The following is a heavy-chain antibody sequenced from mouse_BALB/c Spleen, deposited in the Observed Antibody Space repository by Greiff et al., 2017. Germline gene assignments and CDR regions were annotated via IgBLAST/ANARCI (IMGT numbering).Heavy chain of an antibody. CDR2: IDPSDSYT. CDR3: ARPLTTVVATNAMDY. J-gene: IGHJ4*01. V-gene: IGHV1-69*02. Sequence: QVQLQQSGAELVKPGASVKLSCKASGYTFTSYWMHWVKQRPGQGLEWIGEIDPSDSYTNYNQKFKGKATLTVDKSSSTAYMQLSSLTSEDSAVYYCARPLTTVVATNAMDYWGQGTSVTVSS. CDR1: GYTFTSYW. D-gene: IGHD1-1*01.